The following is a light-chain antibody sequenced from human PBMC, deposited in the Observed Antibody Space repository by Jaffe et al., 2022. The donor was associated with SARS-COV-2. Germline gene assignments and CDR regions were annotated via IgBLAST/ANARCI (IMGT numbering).Light chain of an antibody. CDR1: QSIGRW. CDR2: KAS. Sequence: DIQMTQSPSTLSAAVGDTVTITCRASQSIGRWLAWYQQKVGKAPKLLIYKASTLQSGVPSRFSGGGSETEFTLTISSLQPDDFATYYCQNYDRLSVFGQGTKVDVK. V-gene: IGKV1-5*03. CDR3: QNYDRLSV. J-gene: IGKJ1*01.